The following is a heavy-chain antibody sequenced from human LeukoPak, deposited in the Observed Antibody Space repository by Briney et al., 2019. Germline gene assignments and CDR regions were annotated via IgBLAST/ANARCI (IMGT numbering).Heavy chain of an antibody. J-gene: IGHJ6*03. V-gene: IGHV3-43*01. CDR2: ISWDGGST. CDR3: AKEDGNAGYYYYYMDV. Sequence: GGSLRLSCAASGFTFDDYTMHWVRQAPGKGLEWVSLISWDGGSTYYADSVKGRFTISRDNSKNSLYLQMNSLRTEDTALYYCAKEDGNAGYYYYYMDVWGKGTTVTVSS. CDR1: GFTFDDYT. D-gene: IGHD4-23*01.